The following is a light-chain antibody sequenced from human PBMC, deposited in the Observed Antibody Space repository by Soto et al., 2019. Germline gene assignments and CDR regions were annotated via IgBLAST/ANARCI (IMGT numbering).Light chain of an antibody. V-gene: IGKV3-15*01. CDR3: QHYHNWPRT. CDR2: GAS. Sequence: EIVMTQSPATLSVSPGARATLSCRASQSVSSNLAWYQQKPGQAPRLLIYGASTRATGIPARFSGSGSGTEFTLTISSLQSEDFAVYYCQHYHNWPRTFGQGTKLEIK. CDR1: QSVSSN. J-gene: IGKJ2*01.